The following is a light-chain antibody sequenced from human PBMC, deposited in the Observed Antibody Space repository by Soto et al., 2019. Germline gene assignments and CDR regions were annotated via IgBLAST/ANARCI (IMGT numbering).Light chain of an antibody. J-gene: IGKJ1*01. V-gene: IGKV1-8*01. CDR1: QGISSY. CDR2: AAS. CDR3: QQYYSYPWT. Sequence: AIRITDSPSSLSASTGDRVSITCLASQGISSYLAWYQQKPGKAPKLLIYAASTLQSGVPSRFSGSGSGTDFTLTISCLQSEDFATYYCQQYYSYPWTFGQGTKVDIK.